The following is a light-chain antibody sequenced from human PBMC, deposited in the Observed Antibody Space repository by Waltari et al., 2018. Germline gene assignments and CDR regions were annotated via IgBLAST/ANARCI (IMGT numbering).Light chain of an antibody. Sequence: QSVLTQPPSATGSPGQSVTIPCTGTNSDVGADNYVSWYQQHPGKVPKLLIYEVTKRPSGVPDRFSGSKSGNTASLTVSGLQADDEADYYCSSYAHNNHFVFGTGTKVTVL. CDR2: EVT. V-gene: IGLV2-8*01. CDR3: SSYAHNNHFV. CDR1: NSDVGADNY. J-gene: IGLJ1*01.